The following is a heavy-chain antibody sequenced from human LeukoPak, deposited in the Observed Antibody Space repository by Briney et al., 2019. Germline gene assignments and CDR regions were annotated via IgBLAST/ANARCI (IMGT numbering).Heavy chain of an antibody. J-gene: IGHJ4*02. CDR3: ARPDSFGYCSSTSCYTGDY. CDR2: IYPGDSDT. D-gene: IGHD2-2*02. Sequence: GESLKISCKGSGYSFTSYWIGWVRQMPGKGLEWMGIIYPGDSDTRYSPSFQGQVTISADKSISTAYLQWSSLKASDTAMYYCARPDSFGYCSSTSCYTGDYWGQGTLVTVSS. CDR1: GYSFTSYW. V-gene: IGHV5-51*01.